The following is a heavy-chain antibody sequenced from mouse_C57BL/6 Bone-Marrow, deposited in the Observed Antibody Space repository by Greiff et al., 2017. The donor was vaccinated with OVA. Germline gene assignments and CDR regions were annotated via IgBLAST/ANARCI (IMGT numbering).Heavy chain of an antibody. J-gene: IGHJ2*01. CDR2: NRNKPNGSTT. CDR3: ARYKGRVAVDYFDY. D-gene: IGHD1-1*01. V-gene: IGHV7-3*01. CDR1: GFTFTNYY. Sequence: EVQVVESGGGLVQPGDSLSLSCAASGFTFTNYYMSWVRQPPGKALEWLAFNRNKPNGSTTEYSASVKGRFTISRDNSQSILYLQMNALRAEDSATYYCARYKGRVAVDYFDYWGQGTALTVSS.